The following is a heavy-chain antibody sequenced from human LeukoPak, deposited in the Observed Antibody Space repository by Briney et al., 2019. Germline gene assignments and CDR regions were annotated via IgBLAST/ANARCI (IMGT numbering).Heavy chain of an antibody. CDR1: GDSITSSSYY. CDR2: IYYSGST. CDR3: ARHDPYSSGWIRWAFDI. D-gene: IGHD6-19*01. Sequence: SETLSLTCSVSGDSITSSSYYWSWIRQPPGKGLEWIGYIYYSGSTNYNPSLKSRVTISVDTSKNQFSLKLSSVTAADTAVYYCARHDPYSSGWIRWAFDIWGQGTMVTVSS. J-gene: IGHJ3*02. V-gene: IGHV4-61*05.